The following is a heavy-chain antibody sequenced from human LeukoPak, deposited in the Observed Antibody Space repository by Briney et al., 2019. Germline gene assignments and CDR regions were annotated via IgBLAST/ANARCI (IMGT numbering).Heavy chain of an antibody. J-gene: IGHJ4*02. D-gene: IGHD3-10*01. V-gene: IGHV3-23*01. Sequence: GGTLRLSCAASGFTFSSYGMSWVRQAPGKGLEWVSAISGSGGSTYYADSVKGRFTISRDNSKNTLYLQMNSLRAEDTAVYYCARAKPKNMVRGLIMRRESRYYFDYWGQGTLVTVSS. CDR2: ISGSGGST. CDR3: ARAKPKNMVRGLIMRRESRYYFDY. CDR1: GFTFSSYG.